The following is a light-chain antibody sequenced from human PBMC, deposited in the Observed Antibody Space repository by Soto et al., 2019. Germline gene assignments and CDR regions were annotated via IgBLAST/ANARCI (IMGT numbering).Light chain of an antibody. CDR2: GAS. Sequence: EIVMTQSPATLSVFPGERATLSCRASQSVSTNLAWYQQKPGQAPRLLIYGASARATGIPARFSGSGSGTESTLTISSLQSEDFAVYYCHQYNNWPPYTFGQGTKLEIK. CDR1: QSVSTN. CDR3: HQYNNWPPYT. J-gene: IGKJ2*01. V-gene: IGKV3-15*01.